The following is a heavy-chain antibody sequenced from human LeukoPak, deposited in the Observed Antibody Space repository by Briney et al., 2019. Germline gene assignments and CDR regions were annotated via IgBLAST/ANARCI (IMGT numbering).Heavy chain of an antibody. D-gene: IGHD3-16*01. V-gene: IGHV4-59*01. CDR2: IYYSGST. J-gene: IGHJ3*02. CDR3: AGLQGDGAFDI. Sequence: PSETLSLTCTVSGGSISSYYWSWIRQPPGKGLEWIGHIYYSGSTNYNPSLKSRVTISVDTSKNQFSLKLSSVTAADTAVYYCAGLQGDGAFDIWGQGTMVTVSS. CDR1: GGSISSYY.